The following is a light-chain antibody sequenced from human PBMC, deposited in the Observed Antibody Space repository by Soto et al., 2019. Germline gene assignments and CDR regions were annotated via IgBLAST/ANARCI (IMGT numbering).Light chain of an antibody. J-gene: IGKJ2*01. V-gene: IGKV3-20*01. Sequence: EIVLTQSPGTLSLSPGERATLSCRASQSVSSSYLAWYQQKPGQAPRLLIYGASSRATGIPDRFSGSGSGTDFTLTISRLEPEDVAVYYCQQYDSSFMYTFGQGTKLEIK. CDR2: GAS. CDR1: QSVSSSY. CDR3: QQYDSSFMYT.